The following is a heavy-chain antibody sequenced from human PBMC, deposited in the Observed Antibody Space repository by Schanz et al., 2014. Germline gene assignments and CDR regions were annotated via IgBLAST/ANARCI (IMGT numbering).Heavy chain of an antibody. Sequence: QVQLVQSGAEVKKPGASATVSCKASGYTFNNHGISWVRQAPGQGLEWMGRIIPILDKTNYAQKFQGRVTMTTDTSTSTAYMELRSLISDDTAVYYCVRDAGWAFGDYHGMDVWGQGTSVAVSS. CDR1: GYTFNNHG. CDR2: IIPILDKT. CDR3: VRDAGWAFGDYHGMDV. V-gene: IGHV1-18*01. D-gene: IGHD3-10*01. J-gene: IGHJ6*02.